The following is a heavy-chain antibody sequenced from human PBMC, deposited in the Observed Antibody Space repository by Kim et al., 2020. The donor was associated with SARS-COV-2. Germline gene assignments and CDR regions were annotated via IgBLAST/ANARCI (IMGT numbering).Heavy chain of an antibody. CDR3: ARDTVGMGIVDY. D-gene: IGHD2-21*01. Sequence: ASVKVSCKASGYKFTNYGINWVRQTPGQGLEWMGRISAYNGNANYAQTFQGRGTMSRDAYTSTAYMDLRSLRTEATAVSYCARDTVGMGIVDYWGQGTLV. J-gene: IGHJ4*02. CDR2: ISAYNGNA. CDR1: GYKFTNYG. V-gene: IGHV1-18*01.